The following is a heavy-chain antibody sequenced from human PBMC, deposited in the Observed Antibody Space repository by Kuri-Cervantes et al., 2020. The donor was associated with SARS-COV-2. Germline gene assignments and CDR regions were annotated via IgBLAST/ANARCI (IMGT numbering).Heavy chain of an antibody. J-gene: IGHJ3*02. Sequence: GESLKISCAASGFTFSSYGMHWVRQAPGKGLEWAAFIRYDGSNKYYADSVKGRFTISRDNSKNTLYLQMNSLRAEDTAVYYCLGSYDAFDIWGQGTMVTVSS. D-gene: IGHD3-10*01. CDR1: GFTFSSYG. CDR2: IRYDGSNK. V-gene: IGHV3-30*02. CDR3: LGSYDAFDI.